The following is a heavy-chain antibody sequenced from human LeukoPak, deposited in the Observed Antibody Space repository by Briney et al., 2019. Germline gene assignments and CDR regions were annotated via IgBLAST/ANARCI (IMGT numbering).Heavy chain of an antibody. J-gene: IGHJ4*02. V-gene: IGHV4-59*01. CDR3: AKGAGWWAD. CDR1: GGSISGDH. D-gene: IGHD6-19*01. Sequence: SETLSLTCSLSGGSISGDHGSWLRQSPGKGLEWIGSIHYSGSTRYNPSVKSRVTISMDTSMTHFFLNLRSVTAADTAVYYCAKGAGWWADWGQGTLVTVSS. CDR2: IHYSGST.